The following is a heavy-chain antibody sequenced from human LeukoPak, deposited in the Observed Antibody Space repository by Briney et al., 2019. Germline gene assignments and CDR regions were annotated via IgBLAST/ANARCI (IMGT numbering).Heavy chain of an antibody. CDR1: GGTFSSYA. Sequence: GASVKVSCKASGGTFSSYAISWVRQAPGQGLEWMGRIIPIFGTANYAQKFHGRVAITTDESPSTAYMELSSLRSEDTAVYYCARDIVPAAMGVYYYYYYMDVWGKGTTVTVSS. D-gene: IGHD2-2*01. J-gene: IGHJ6*03. CDR3: ARDIVPAAMGVYYYYYYMDV. V-gene: IGHV1-69*05. CDR2: IIPIFGTA.